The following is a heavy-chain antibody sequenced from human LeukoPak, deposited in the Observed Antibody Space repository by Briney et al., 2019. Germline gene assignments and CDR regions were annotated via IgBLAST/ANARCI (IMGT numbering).Heavy chain of an antibody. J-gene: IGHJ4*02. CDR1: GFTFDDYT. V-gene: IGHV3-9*01. CDR2: ITWNSGSI. Sequence: GGSLRLSCAASGFTFDDYTMHWVRQAPGKGLEWVSGITWNSGSIGYADSVRGRFTISRDNAKNSLYLEMNSLRAGDTALYYCAKEDHFASWGQGTLVTVSS. CDR3: AKEDHFAS.